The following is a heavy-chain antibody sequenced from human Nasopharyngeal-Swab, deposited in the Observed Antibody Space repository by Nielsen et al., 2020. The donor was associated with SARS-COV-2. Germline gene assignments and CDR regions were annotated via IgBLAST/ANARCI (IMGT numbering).Heavy chain of an antibody. V-gene: IGHV3-7*03. CDR2: IKQDGSEK. J-gene: IGHJ4*02. D-gene: IGHD6-13*01. CDR3: ARASGSSWDFDY. Sequence: GESLKISCAASGFTFRSYWMSWVRQAPGTGLEWVANIKQDGSEKYYVDSVKGRFTISRDNAKNSLYLQMNSLRAEDTAVYYCARASGSSWDFDYWGQGTLVTVSS. CDR1: GFTFRSYW.